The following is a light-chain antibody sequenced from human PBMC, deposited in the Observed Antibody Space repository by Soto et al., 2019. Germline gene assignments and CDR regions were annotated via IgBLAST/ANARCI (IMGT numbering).Light chain of an antibody. V-gene: IGLV2-11*01. Sequence: QSVLTQPRSVSGSPGQSVTISCTGTSSDVAGYDYVSWYQQHPGEAPKLIIYDVSKRPSGVPNRFSGSKSGSTASLAISGLQAEDEAEYYCCSYAGSSSVLFGGGTKLTVL. CDR1: SSDVAGYDY. J-gene: IGLJ2*01. CDR3: CSYAGSSSVL. CDR2: DVS.